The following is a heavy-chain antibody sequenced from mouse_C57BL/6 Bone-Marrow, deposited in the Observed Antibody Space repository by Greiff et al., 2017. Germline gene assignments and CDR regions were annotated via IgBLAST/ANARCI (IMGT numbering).Heavy chain of an antibody. Sequence: QVQLKQSGPELVKPGASVKLSCKASGYTFTSYDINWVKQRPGQGLEWIGWIYPRDGSTKYNEKFKGKATLTVGTSSSTAYMELHSLTSEDSAVYFCARDYVSSYWYFDVWGTGTTVTVSS. V-gene: IGHV1-85*01. D-gene: IGHD1-1*01. CDR1: GYTFTSYD. CDR2: IYPRDGST. CDR3: ARDYVSSYWYFDV. J-gene: IGHJ1*03.